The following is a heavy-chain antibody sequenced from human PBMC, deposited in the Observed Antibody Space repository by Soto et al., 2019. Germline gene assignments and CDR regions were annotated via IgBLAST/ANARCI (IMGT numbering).Heavy chain of an antibody. D-gene: IGHD3-16*01. CDR1: GGSFSDHY. CDR2: IHHSGTS. J-gene: IGHJ4*02. V-gene: IGHV4-34*01. CDR3: ARAPLIKSAEVKSFVDF. Sequence: PSETLSLTCAVSGGSFSDHYWTWIRQPPGKGMEWIGEIHHSGTSHYNPSFKSRATISLDTSKNQFSLDLRSVIAADTALYYCARAPLIKSAEVKSFVDFWGQGTLVTVS.